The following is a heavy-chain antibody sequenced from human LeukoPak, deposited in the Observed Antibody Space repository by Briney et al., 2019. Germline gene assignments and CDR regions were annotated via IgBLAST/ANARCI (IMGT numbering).Heavy chain of an antibody. Sequence: PSEALSLTCTVSGGSISNYYWSWIRQPPGQGLEWIGYIYYSGSTNYNPSLKSRVTISVDTSKNQFSLKLNSVTAADTAVYYCARRAYGSGSFNRYYFDNWGQGTLVAVSS. CDR3: ARRAYGSGSFNRYYFDN. CDR2: IYYSGST. V-gene: IGHV4-59*08. J-gene: IGHJ4*02. CDR1: GGSISNYY. D-gene: IGHD3-10*01.